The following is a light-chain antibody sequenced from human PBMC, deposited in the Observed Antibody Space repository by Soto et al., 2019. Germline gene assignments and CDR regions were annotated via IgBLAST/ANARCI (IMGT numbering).Light chain of an antibody. J-gene: IGKJ5*01. Sequence: EIVLTPSPATLSVSPGERATFSCRASQSVSSSYLAWYQQKPGQAPRLLIYGASNRATGIPDRFSGSGSGTDFTLTISRLEPEDFAVYYCQQYGSSPPITVGQGTRLEI. V-gene: IGKV3-20*01. CDR1: QSVSSSY. CDR3: QQYGSSPPIT. CDR2: GAS.